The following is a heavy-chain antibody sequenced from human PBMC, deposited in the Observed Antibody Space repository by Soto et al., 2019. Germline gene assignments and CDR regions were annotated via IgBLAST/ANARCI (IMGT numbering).Heavy chain of an antibody. CDR1: GGTFSSYA. V-gene: IGHV1-69*01. Sequence: QVQLVQSGAEVKKPGSSVKVSCKASGGTFSSYAISWVRQAPGQGLEWMGGVIPSFGTANYAQKFQGRVTITADDSASTAYMELSSLSSEDTAVYYCARDRAVRYFDWLFRSGTYFDYWCQGTLVTVSS. CDR2: VIPSFGTA. CDR3: ARDRAVRYFDWLFRSGTYFDY. J-gene: IGHJ4*02. D-gene: IGHD3-9*01.